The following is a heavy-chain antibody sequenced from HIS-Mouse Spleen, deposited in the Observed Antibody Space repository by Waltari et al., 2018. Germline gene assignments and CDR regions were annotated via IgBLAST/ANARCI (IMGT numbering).Heavy chain of an antibody. Sequence: EVQLVESGGGLVQPGGSLRLSCAASGFTVSSNYMSGVRQAPGKGVGWVSVIYSGGSTYYADSVKGRFTISRDNSKNTLYLQLNSLRAEDTAVYYCARSNWYFDYWGQGTLVTVSS. CDR3: ARSNWYFDY. D-gene: IGHD7-27*01. J-gene: IGHJ4*02. V-gene: IGHV3-66*01. CDR1: GFTVSSNY. CDR2: IYSGGST.